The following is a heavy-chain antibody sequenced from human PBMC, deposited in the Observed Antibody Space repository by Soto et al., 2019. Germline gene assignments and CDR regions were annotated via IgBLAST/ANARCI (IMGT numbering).Heavy chain of an antibody. CDR3: AKDRRYGDYAGVFDY. CDR1: GFTFSSYG. CDR2: ISYDGSNK. D-gene: IGHD4-17*01. J-gene: IGHJ4*02. Sequence: QVQLVESGGGVVQPGRSLRLSCAASGFTFSSYGMHWVRQAPGKGLEWVAVISYDGSNKYYADSVKGRFTISRDNSKNTLYLQMNSLRAEDTAVYYCAKDRRYGDYAGVFDYWGQGTLVTVSS. V-gene: IGHV3-30*18.